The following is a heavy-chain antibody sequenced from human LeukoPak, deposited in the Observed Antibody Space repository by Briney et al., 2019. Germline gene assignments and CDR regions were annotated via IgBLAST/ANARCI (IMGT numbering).Heavy chain of an antibody. V-gene: IGHV4-4*07. D-gene: IGHD6-19*01. CDR1: GGSISGYY. CDR2: VYTTGST. CDR3: ARGAVALYYFAC. J-gene: IGHJ4*02. Sequence: PSETLSLTCTVSGGSISGYYWNWIRQPAGKGLEWIGRVYTTGSTNYNPSLKSRVTMSVDASKNQFSLKLMSVNAADTAVCYCARGAVALYYFACWGQGTLVTVSS.